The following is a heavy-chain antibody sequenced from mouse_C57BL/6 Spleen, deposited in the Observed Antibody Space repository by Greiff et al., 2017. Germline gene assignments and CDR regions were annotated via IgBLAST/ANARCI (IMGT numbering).Heavy chain of an antibody. J-gene: IGHJ4*01. Sequence: QVQLKESGPGLVAPSQSLSITCTVSGFSLTSYAISWVRQPPGKGLEWLGVVWTGGGTNYNSALKSRLSISKDNSKSQVFLKMNSLQTDDTARYYCARSPYSNYLYYAMDYWGQGTSVTVSS. CDR2: VWTGGGT. CDR1: GFSLTSYA. CDR3: ARSPYSNYLYYAMDY. D-gene: IGHD2-5*01. V-gene: IGHV2-9-1*01.